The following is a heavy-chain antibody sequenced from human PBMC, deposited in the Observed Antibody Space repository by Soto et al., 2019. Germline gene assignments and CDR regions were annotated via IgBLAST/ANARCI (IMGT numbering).Heavy chain of an antibody. V-gene: IGHV3-9*01. CDR3: AKDIGYCISTSCYDYYYYYGMDV. CDR1: GFTFDEYA. Sequence: PGGSLRLSCAASGFTFDEYAMHWGRQAPGKGLEWVSGISWNSGSIGYAGSVKGRVTISRDNAKNAMYLHMNSLRAEDTALYYCAKDIGYCISTSCYDYYYYYGMDVWGQGTTVTVSS. J-gene: IGHJ6*02. D-gene: IGHD2-2*01. CDR2: ISWNSGSI.